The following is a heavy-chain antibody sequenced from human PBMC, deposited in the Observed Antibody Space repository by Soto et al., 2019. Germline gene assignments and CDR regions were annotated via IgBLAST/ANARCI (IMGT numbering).Heavy chain of an antibody. J-gene: IGHJ6*02. CDR3: ARQRPTDGRWEFANYYGMDV. CDR1: GTSVTSYSYY. V-gene: IGHV4-61*01. Sequence: SETLSLTCNVSGTSVTSYSYYWNWIRQPPGKGLEWIGYVFESENTKYNPSLKGRASISVDASKNQFSLTLTSVTAADTAVYYCARQRPTDGRWEFANYYGMDVWGQGTPVTVSS. D-gene: IGHD1-26*01. CDR2: VFESENT.